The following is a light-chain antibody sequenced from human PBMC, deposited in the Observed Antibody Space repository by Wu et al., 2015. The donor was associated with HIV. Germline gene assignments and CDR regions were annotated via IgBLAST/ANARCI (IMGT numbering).Light chain of an antibody. V-gene: IGKV3-20*01. CDR2: GAS. CDR3: QQYHSSPET. CDR1: QSVTTY. J-gene: IGKJ4*01. Sequence: EIVLTQSPGTLSLSPGERATLSCRASQSVTTYLAWYQHKPGQAPRLLIYGASTKATGTPYRFFGSGSGTDFTLTITRLEPEDFAVYFCQQYHSSPETFGGGTTVE.